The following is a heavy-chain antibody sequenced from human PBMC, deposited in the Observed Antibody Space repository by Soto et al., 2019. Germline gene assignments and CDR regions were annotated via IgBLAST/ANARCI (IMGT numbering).Heavy chain of an antibody. J-gene: IGHJ6*02. CDR2: IIGRGATI. V-gene: IGHV3-48*04. D-gene: IGHD2-21*02. Sequence: GSLRLTCAASGXTFSNFSMNWVRQAPGGGLQWLSYIIGRGATIHYTESVKCLFTISIDNAKNSLFLQMTGLRVDYKAVYLCAREARPDVLRDLMIRKRAKIWGGDPSRGTGHYSYGMDVWGQGTTVTVSS. CDR3: AREARPDVLRDLMIRKRAKIWGGDPSRGTGHYSYGMDV. CDR1: GXTFSNFS.